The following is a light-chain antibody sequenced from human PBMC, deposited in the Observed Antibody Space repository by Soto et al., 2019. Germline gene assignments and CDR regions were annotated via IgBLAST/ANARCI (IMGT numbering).Light chain of an antibody. Sequence: QSVLTQPPSASGTPGQRLTISCSVSSSNIGSNFVYWYQQLPGTAPKLLLYWNDRRPSGVPDRCSCSKSGTSASLAISGLRSADEADYYCAAWDDSISGLVFGGGTKLTVL. CDR2: WND. V-gene: IGLV1-47*01. CDR1: SSNIGSNF. CDR3: AAWDDSISGLV. J-gene: IGLJ2*01.